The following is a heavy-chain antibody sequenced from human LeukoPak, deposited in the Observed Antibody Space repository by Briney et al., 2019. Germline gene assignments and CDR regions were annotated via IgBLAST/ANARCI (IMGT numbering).Heavy chain of an antibody. CDR2: TYYRSKWYN. CDR3: AISGYYDSSAFLP. V-gene: IGHV6-1*01. Sequence: SQALSLTCAISGDSVSSNSAAWNWIRQSPSRGLEWLGRTYYRSKWYNEYAVSVKSRITINPDTSKNQFSLQLNSVTPEDTAVYYCAISGYYDSSAFLPWGQGTLVTVSS. J-gene: IGHJ5*02. D-gene: IGHD3-22*01. CDR1: GDSVSSNSAA.